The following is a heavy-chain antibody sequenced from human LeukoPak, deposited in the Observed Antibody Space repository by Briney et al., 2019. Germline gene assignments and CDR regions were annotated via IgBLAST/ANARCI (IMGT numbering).Heavy chain of an antibody. D-gene: IGHD5-24*01. CDR1: GYTFTSYG. V-gene: IGHV1-18*01. J-gene: IGHJ4*02. CDR3: APRPLRRRDGYMGDY. Sequence: ASVKVSCKASGYTFTSYGISWVRQAPGQGLEWMGWISAYNGNTNYAQKLQGRVTMTTDTSTSTAYMELRSLRSDDTAVYYCAPRPLRRRDGYMGDYWGQGTLVTVSS. CDR2: ISAYNGNT.